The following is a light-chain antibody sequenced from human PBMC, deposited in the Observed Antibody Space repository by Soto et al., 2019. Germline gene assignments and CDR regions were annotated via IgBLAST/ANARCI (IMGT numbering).Light chain of an antibody. Sequence: IVMTQSRATLSVSPGERATLSCRASQRISTNLAWYQQKPGQAARLLIYGASTRATGIPARFSASGSGTDLTLTISRLQSEDFAVYHCQQYNNWPRTFGQGTKVEIK. J-gene: IGKJ1*01. CDR1: QRISTN. CDR2: GAS. CDR3: QQYNNWPRT. V-gene: IGKV3-15*01.